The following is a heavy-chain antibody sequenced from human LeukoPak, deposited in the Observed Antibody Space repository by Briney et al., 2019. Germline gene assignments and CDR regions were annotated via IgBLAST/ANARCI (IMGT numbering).Heavy chain of an antibody. D-gene: IGHD2/OR15-2a*01. CDR3: ARGRIGRDFDY. V-gene: IGHV3-48*03. CDR1: GFTFSSYE. J-gene: IGHJ4*02. Sequence: GESLTLSCAVSGFTFSSYEMNWVRQAPGKGLDWVSYISSSGRIIYYADSVKGRFTISSDNAKNSLYLQMNSLRGEDTAVYYCARGRIGRDFDYWGQGTLVTVSS. CDR2: ISSSGRII.